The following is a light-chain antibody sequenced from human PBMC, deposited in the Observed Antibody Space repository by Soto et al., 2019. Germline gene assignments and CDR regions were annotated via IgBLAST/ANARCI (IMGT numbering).Light chain of an antibody. Sequence: ETVMTQSPATLSVSPGEGATLSCRASQSIRSTLAWLQQKPGQAPRLLIYDASTRATGIPARFSGSGSGTEFTLTISSLQSEDFAVYYCQQYNNWPRTFGQGTKVDIK. CDR3: QQYNNWPRT. CDR2: DAS. J-gene: IGKJ1*01. CDR1: QSIRST. V-gene: IGKV3-15*01.